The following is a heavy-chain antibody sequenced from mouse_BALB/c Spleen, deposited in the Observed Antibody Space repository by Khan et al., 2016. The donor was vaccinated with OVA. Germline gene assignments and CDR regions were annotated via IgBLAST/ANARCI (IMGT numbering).Heavy chain of an antibody. V-gene: IGHV1S136*01. Sequence: EVQLQQSGPELVKPGASVKMSCKASGYTFTSYVMHWVKQKPGLGLEWIGYIYPFNDDTKYNEKFKGKATLTSDKSSSTAYMELSSLTSEDSAVYYCAPVGTTQPPSAYWGQGTLVTVSA. CDR3: APVGTTQPPSAY. J-gene: IGHJ3*01. CDR2: IYPFNDDT. D-gene: IGHD6-1*01. CDR1: GYTFTSYV.